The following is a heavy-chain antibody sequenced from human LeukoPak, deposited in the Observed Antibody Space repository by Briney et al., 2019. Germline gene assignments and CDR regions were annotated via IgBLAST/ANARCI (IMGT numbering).Heavy chain of an antibody. CDR3: ASRAYCGGDCYSDLDY. Sequence: ASVKVSCKASGGTFSSYAISWVRQAPGQGLEWMGGIIPIFGTANYAQKFQGRVTITADESTSTAYMELSSLRSEDMAVYYCASRAYCGGDCYSDLDYWGQGTLVTVSS. J-gene: IGHJ4*02. V-gene: IGHV1-69*13. D-gene: IGHD2-21*02. CDR2: IIPIFGTA. CDR1: GGTFSSYA.